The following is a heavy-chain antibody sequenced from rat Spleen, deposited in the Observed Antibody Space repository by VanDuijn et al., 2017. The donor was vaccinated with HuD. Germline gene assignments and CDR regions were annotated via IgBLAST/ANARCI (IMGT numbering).Heavy chain of an antibody. CDR2: ISYDGSAT. Sequence: EVQLVESGGGLVQPGRSLKLSCAASGFTFSTFPMAWVRQAPKKGLEWVASISYDGSATYYRDSVKGRFTLSRDNAKSTLYLQLDSLRSEDTATYYCTTDTFYDGTYYPGGFDYWGQGVMVTVSS. J-gene: IGHJ2*01. D-gene: IGHD1-12*02. CDR1: GFTFSTFP. CDR3: TTDTFYDGTYYPGGFDY. V-gene: IGHV5-20*01.